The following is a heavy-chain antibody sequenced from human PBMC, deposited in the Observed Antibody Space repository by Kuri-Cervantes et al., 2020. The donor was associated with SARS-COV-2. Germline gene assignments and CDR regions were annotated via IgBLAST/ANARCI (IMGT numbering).Heavy chain of an antibody. J-gene: IGHJ4*02. CDR3: ASGILYRWEGYFDY. V-gene: IGHV3-7*01. CDR2: IKQDGSEK. Sequence: GGSLRLSCAASGFTFSSYWMSWVRQAPGKGLEWVANIKQDGSEKYYVDSVKGRFTISRDNAKNSLYLQMNSLRAEDTAVYYCASGILYRWEGYFDYWGQGTLVIVSS. D-gene: IGHD2-15*01. CDR1: GFTFSSYW.